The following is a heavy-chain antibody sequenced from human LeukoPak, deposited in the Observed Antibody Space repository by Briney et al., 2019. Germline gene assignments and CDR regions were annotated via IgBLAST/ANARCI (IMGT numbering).Heavy chain of an antibody. CDR2: LSDSGTT. D-gene: IGHD2-21*01. CDR3: ARHACCGTYPSNT. CDR1: GVSISGIS. J-gene: IGHJ4*02. Sequence: PSETLSLTCTVSGVSISGISWSWIRQPPGKALEWIGYLSDSGTTSYNPSLKSRVSISGDTSRNQFSLNLTSVTAADTAVYYCARHACCGTYPSNTRGQGALVPGS. V-gene: IGHV4-59*08.